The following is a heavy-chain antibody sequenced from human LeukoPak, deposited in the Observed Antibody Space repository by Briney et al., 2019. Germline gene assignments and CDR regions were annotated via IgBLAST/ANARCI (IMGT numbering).Heavy chain of an antibody. Sequence: GGSLRLSCAASGFTFSSYGMHWVRQAPGKGLEWVAVISYDGSNKYYADSVKGRFTISRDNSKNTLYLQMNSLRAEDTAVYYCASASVIPSNGEYYGMGVWGQGTTVTVSS. CDR1: GFTFSSYG. CDR3: ASASVIPSNGEYYGMGV. J-gene: IGHJ6*02. CDR2: ISYDGSNK. V-gene: IGHV3-30*03. D-gene: IGHD3-16*02.